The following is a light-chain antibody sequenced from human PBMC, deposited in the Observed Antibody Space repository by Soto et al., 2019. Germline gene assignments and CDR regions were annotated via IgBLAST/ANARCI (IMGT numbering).Light chain of an antibody. CDR2: AAS. Sequence: DIQMTQSPSSLSASVGDRVTITCRASQGISNYLAWYQQKPGKVPKLLIYAASTLQSGVPSRFSGSGSGTDSTLPITTLQPEDVTTYSLQKKNSAPGTFAQGTKVKTK. CDR3: QKKNSAPGT. J-gene: IGKJ1*01. CDR1: QGISNY. V-gene: IGKV1-27*01.